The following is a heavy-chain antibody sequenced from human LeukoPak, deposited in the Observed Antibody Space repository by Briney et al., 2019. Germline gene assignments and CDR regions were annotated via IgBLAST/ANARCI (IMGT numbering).Heavy chain of an antibody. CDR2: IKPNSGGT. CDR3: ARATHGRIHDISTCFDY. Sequence: ASVKVSCKASGYTFTGHSMYWVRQAPGQGLEWMGWIKPNSGGTNYAQKFQGRVTMTRDTSISTAYMELSRLRSDDTAVYYCARATHGRIHDISTCFDYWGQGTLVTVSS. D-gene: IGHD3-9*01. V-gene: IGHV1-2*02. J-gene: IGHJ4*02. CDR1: GYTFTGHS.